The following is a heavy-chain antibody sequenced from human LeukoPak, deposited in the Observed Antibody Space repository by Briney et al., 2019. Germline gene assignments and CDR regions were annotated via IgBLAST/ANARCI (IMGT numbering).Heavy chain of an antibody. V-gene: IGHV3-21*01. CDR3: AKFETRGNTDFDY. J-gene: IGHJ4*02. CDR1: GFSFSSYS. D-gene: IGHD2/OR15-2a*01. CDR2: ISGNGFYI. Sequence: GGSLTLSCAASGFSFSSYSMNWVRQAPGKGLERVSSISGNGFYIFYADSVKGRFTISRDNAKNSLYLQMNSLRAEDTAVYYCAKFETRGNTDFDYWGQGTLVTVSS.